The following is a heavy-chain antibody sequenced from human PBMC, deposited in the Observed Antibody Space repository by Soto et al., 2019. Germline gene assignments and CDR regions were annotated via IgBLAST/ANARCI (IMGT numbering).Heavy chain of an antibody. CDR2: ISYDGSNK. V-gene: IGHV3-30-3*01. CDR3: ARDSYSSSWWGIDY. Sequence: QVQLVESGGGVVQPGRSLRLSCAASGFTFSSYAMHWVRQAPGKGLEWVAVISYDGSNKYYADSVKGRFTISRDNSKNTLYLQMTSLRAEDTAVYYCARDSYSSSWWGIDYWGQGTLVTVAS. J-gene: IGHJ4*02. D-gene: IGHD6-13*01. CDR1: GFTFSSYA.